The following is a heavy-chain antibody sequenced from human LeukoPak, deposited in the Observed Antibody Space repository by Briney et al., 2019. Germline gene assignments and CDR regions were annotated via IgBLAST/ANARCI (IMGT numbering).Heavy chain of an antibody. V-gene: IGHV4-39*01. Sequence: SETLSLTCTVSGGSISNYYWGWIRQPPGKGLEGIGTIYYSGSTYYNPSLNSRVTMSVDTSKNQFSLKLSSVSAPDTAVYYCARLGSSWFDPWGQGTLVTVSS. D-gene: IGHD6-13*01. J-gene: IGHJ5*02. CDR3: ARLGSSWFDP. CDR2: IYYSGST. CDR1: GGSISNYY.